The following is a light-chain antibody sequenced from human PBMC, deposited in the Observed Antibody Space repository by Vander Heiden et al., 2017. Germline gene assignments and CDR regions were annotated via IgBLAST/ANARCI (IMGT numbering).Light chain of an antibody. CDR2: KAS. CDR1: QSIRNW. CDR3: QQYNSWT. Sequence: DIQMTPSPSTLSASVGDRVTITCRASQSIRNWLAWYQQKPGKAPKLLIDKASSLESGFPSRFSGSGSGTEFTLTISSLQPYDFATYYCQQYNSWTFGQGTKVEI. J-gene: IGKJ1*01. V-gene: IGKV1-5*03.